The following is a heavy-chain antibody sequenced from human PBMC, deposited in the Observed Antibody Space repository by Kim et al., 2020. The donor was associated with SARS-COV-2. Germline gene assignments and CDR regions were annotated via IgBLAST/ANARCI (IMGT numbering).Heavy chain of an antibody. D-gene: IGHD6-13*01. CDR3: ARPSYSSSWYWVHFDY. Sequence: KFQGRVTITADEATSTAYMELSSLRSEDTAVYYCARPSYSSSWYWVHFDYWGQGTLVTVSS. V-gene: IGHV1-69*01. J-gene: IGHJ4*02.